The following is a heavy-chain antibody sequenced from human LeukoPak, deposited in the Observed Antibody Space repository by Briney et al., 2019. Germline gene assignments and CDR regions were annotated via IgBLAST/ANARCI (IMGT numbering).Heavy chain of an antibody. CDR1: GFTFSSYW. V-gene: IGHV3-7*01. CDR2: IKQDGSEK. J-gene: IGHJ6*02. Sequence: GGSLRLSCAASGFTFSSYWMSWVRQAPGKGLEWVANIKQDGSEKYYVDSVKGRFTISRDNAKNSLYLQMNSLRAEDTAVYYCAISGSSYYYSMDVWGQGATVTVSS. CDR3: AISGSSYYYSMDV. D-gene: IGHD1-26*01.